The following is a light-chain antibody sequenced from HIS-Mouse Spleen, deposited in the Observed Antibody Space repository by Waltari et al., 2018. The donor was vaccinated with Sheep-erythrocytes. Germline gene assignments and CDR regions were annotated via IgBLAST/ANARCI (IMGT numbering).Light chain of an antibody. J-gene: IGKJ1*01. CDR2: GAS. Sequence: IVMTQSPATLSVSPGERATLSGRASQSFSSNLAWYQQKPGQAPRLLIYGASTRATGIPARFSGSGSGTEFTLTISSMQSEDFAVYYCQQYNNWPPWTFGQGTKVEIK. V-gene: IGKV3-15*01. CDR1: QSFSSN. CDR3: QQYNNWPPWT.